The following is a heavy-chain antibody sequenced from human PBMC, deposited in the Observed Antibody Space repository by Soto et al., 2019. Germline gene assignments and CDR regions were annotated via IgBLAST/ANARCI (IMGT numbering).Heavy chain of an antibody. CDR1: GFTFSRHA. CDR2: VSKDVSVK. D-gene: IGHD3-3*01. CDR3: VSSRSGAVADSFDL. V-gene: IGHV3-30-3*01. Sequence: XGSLRLSFEGSGFTFSRHALHWVRQAPGKGLEWVAVVSKDVSVKYWIESVKGRFTLSRDNSKNTVYLEMNSLRPEDTGVYYCVSSRSGAVADSFDLWGQGTLVTVSS. J-gene: IGHJ4*02.